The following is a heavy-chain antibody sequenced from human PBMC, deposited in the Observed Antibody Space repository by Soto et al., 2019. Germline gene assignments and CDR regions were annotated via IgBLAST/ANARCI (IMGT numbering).Heavy chain of an antibody. Sequence: SETLSLTCTVSGGSINDFAYYWGWIRQAPGKGLEWIGTVYHNENTYYNPSLKSRITISADTAKNQFSLNLRSVTAADTAIYFCARRERYYGSPGWFDPWGQGTLVTVS. CDR2: VYHNENT. D-gene: IGHD3-16*01. J-gene: IGHJ5*02. CDR3: ARRERYYGSPGWFDP. V-gene: IGHV4-39*01. CDR1: GGSINDFAYY.